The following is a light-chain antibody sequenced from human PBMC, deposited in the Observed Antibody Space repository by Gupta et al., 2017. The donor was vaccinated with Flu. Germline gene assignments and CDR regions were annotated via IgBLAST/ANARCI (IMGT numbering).Light chain of an antibody. CDR1: RSDIGGYDY. CDR2: DVT. V-gene: IGLV2-11*01. J-gene: IGLJ3*02. CDR3: SSYAGSSTFWV. Sequence: QSALTQPRSVSGAPGQSVTMSCTGRRSDIGGYDYVSWYQQNPDKAPKLMIYDVTKRPSGVPDRFSGSKSGSTASLTISRLQADDEADYYCSSYAGSSTFWVFGGGTKLTVL.